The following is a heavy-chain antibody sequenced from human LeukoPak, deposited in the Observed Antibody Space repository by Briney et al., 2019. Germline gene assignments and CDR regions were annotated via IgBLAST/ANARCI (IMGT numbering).Heavy chain of an antibody. CDR3: ASDYYGSGSYFV. V-gene: IGHV6-1*01. J-gene: IGHJ4*02. Sequence: SQTLSLTCALSVDSVSSNSAAWTWTRQSPSRGLEWLGRTYYRSKWYNDYAVSVKSRITINPDTSKNQFSLQLNSVTPEDTAVYYGASDYYGSGSYFVWGQGTLVTVSS. D-gene: IGHD3-10*01. CDR1: VDSVSSNSAA. CDR2: TYYRSKWYN.